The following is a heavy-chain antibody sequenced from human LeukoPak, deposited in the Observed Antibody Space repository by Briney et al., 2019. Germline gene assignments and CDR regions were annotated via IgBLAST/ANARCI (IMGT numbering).Heavy chain of an antibody. CDR1: GYSISSGYY. D-gene: IGHD2-21*01. CDR2: IYHSGST. J-gene: IGHJ4*02. CDR3: ARGILPFDY. Sequence: SETLSLTCTVSGYSISSGYYWGWIRQPPGKGLEWIGSIYHSGSTYYNPSLKSRATISVDTSKNQFSLKLSSVTAADTAVYYCARGILPFDYWGQGTLVTVSS. V-gene: IGHV4-38-2*02.